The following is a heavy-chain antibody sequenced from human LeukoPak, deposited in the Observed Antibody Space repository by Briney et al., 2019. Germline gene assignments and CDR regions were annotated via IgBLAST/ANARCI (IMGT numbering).Heavy chain of an antibody. Sequence: GGSLRLSCAASGFTFSSFGMNWVRQAPGKGLEWVSAISGSGNRTFYADSVKGRFAISRDNSKNTVYLQMNSLSAEDTAVYYCARDAGAGFDYWGQGALVTVSS. D-gene: IGHD6-13*01. V-gene: IGHV3-23*01. J-gene: IGHJ4*02. CDR1: GFTFSSFG. CDR2: ISGSGNRT. CDR3: ARDAGAGFDY.